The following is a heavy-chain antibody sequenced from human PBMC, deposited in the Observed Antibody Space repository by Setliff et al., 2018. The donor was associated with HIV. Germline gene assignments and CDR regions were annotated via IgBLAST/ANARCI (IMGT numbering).Heavy chain of an antibody. D-gene: IGHD6-13*01. J-gene: IGHJ5*02. Sequence: ASETLSLTCTVSGGSISTGGYYWSWIRQHPGKGLEWIGYIYNSGGTYYNPSLKSRVTISVDTSKNQFSLKLSSVTAADTAVYYCATYSIAAAGPLNWFDPWGQGALVTVSS. CDR1: GGSISTGGYY. CDR3: ATYSIAAAGPLNWFDP. V-gene: IGHV4-31*03. CDR2: IYNSGGT.